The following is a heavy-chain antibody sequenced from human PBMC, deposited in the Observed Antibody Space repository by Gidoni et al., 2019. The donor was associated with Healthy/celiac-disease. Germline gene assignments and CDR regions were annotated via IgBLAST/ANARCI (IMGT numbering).Heavy chain of an antibody. CDR3: ARDGDYYDSSGSAEYFQH. V-gene: IGHV3-21*01. CDR2: ISRSSSYI. J-gene: IGHJ1*01. CDR1: GFTFSSYS. D-gene: IGHD3-22*01. Sequence: EVQRVESGGGLVKPGGSLRLSCAASGFTFSSYSMNWVRQAPGKGLEWVSSISRSSSYIYYADSVKGRFTISRDNAKNSLYLQMNSLRAEDTAVYYCARDGDYYDSSGSAEYFQHWGQGTLVTVSS.